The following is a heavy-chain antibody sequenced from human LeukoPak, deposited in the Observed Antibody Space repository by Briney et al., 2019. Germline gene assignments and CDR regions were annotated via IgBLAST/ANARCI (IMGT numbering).Heavy chain of an antibody. CDR1: GFTFSTYS. CDR3: ARVQEYYDILTGYYDDYYYGMDV. V-gene: IGHV3-21*01. CDR2: ISRSSSYI. D-gene: IGHD3-9*01. J-gene: IGHJ6*02. Sequence: GGSLRLSCAASGFTFSTYSMNWVRQAPGKGLEWVSSISRSSSYIYYADSVKGRFTISRDNAKNSLFLQMNSLRAEDTAVYYCARVQEYYDILTGYYDDYYYGMDVWGQGTTVTVSS.